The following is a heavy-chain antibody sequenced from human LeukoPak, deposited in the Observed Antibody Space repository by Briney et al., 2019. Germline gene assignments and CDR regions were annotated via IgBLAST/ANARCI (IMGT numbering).Heavy chain of an antibody. CDR3: ARGRGTTVTASMDV. CDR2: ITSRGTDT. D-gene: IGHD4-17*01. V-gene: IGHV3-64*01. CDR1: GFSFSSYA. Sequence: GGSLRLSCAASGFSFSSYAMHWVRQAPGKGLEYVSGITSRGTDTSYANSVKGRFTISRDNSKNTLYLQMGGLRVEDMAVYYCARGRGTTVTASMDVWGQGTTVTVSS. J-gene: IGHJ6*02.